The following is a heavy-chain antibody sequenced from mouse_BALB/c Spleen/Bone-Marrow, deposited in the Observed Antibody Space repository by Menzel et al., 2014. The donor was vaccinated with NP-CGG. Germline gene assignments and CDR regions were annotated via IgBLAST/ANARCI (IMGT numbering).Heavy chain of an antibody. D-gene: IGHD2-4*01. V-gene: IGHV2-4-1*01. J-gene: IGHJ4*01. Sequence: QVQLKQSGPALVQPSQSLSITCTVSGFSLTSYGVHWVRQSPVKGLEWLVVIWSGGSTDYNAAFISRLSISKDNSKSQVFFKMNSLQADDTAIYNCARNEGLREDYAMDYWGQGTSVTVSS. CDR2: IWSGGST. CDR3: ARNEGLREDYAMDY. CDR1: GFSLTSYG.